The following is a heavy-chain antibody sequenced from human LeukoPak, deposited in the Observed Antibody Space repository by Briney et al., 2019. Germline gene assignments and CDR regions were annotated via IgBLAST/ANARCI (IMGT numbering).Heavy chain of an antibody. CDR3: AKAKYRSSTSCYAACDY. J-gene: IGHJ4*02. D-gene: IGHD2-2*01. CDR2: ISGSGGST. V-gene: IGHV3-23*01. Sequence: GGSLRLSCAASGFTFSSYAMSWVRQAPGKGLEWVSAISGSGGSTYYADSVKGRFTISRDNSKNTLYLQMNSLRAEDTAVYYCAKAKYRSSTSCYAACDYWGQGTLVTVSS. CDR1: GFTFSSYA.